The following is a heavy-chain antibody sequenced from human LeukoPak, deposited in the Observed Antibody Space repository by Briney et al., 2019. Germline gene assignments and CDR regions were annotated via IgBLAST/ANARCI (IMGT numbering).Heavy chain of an antibody. J-gene: IGHJ6*03. CDR2: IYYSGST. CDR3: ARSGETAGYYYYYYMDV. V-gene: IGHV4-59*01. CDR1: GGSISSYY. Sequence: PSETLSLTCTVSGGSISSYYWTWIRQPPGKGLEWIGDIYYSGSTNYNPSLKSRVTISVDTSKNQFSLKLSSVTAADTAVYYCARSGETAGYYYYYYMDVWGKGTTVTVSS. D-gene: IGHD3-10*01.